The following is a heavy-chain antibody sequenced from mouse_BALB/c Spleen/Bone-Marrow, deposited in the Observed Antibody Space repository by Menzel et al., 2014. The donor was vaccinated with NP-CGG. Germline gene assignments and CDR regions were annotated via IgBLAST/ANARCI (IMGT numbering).Heavy chain of an antibody. CDR3: ARDQGRVVFDH. CDR1: GFTFTDYY. V-gene: IGHV7-3*02. J-gene: IGHJ2*01. Sequence: DVHLVESGGGLVQPGGSLRLSCATSGFTFTDYYMNWVRQPPGKALEWLGFIRNKANGYTTEYSASVKGRFTVSRDNSQNILYLQMNSLRAEDSATYYCARDQGRVVFDHWGQGTTLTLSS. CDR2: IRNKANGYTT.